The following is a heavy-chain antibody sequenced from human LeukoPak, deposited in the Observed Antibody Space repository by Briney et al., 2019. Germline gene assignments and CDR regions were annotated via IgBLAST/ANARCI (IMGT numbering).Heavy chain of an antibody. CDR2: ISWNSGSI. CDR1: GYTFDDYA. CDR3: AKGHTYGLGESYLDF. D-gene: IGHD5-18*01. Sequence: GGSLRLSCEASGYTFDDYAMHWVRQAPGKGLEWASAISWNSGSIGYADSVKGRFTISRDNGKNSLYLQMNSLRTEDTALYYCAKGHTYGLGESYLDFWGQGTLVSVSS. V-gene: IGHV3-9*01. J-gene: IGHJ4*02.